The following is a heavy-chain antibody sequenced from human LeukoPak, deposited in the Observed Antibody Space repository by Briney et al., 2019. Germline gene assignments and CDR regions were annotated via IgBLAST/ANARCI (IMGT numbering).Heavy chain of an antibody. V-gene: IGHV3-30*02. CDR2: IRYDGSNK. D-gene: IGHD6-13*01. CDR3: ARGQQHRYYYYGMDV. CDR1: GFTFSSYG. Sequence: GGSLRLSCAASGFTFSSYGMHWVRQAPGKGLEWVAFIRYDGSNKYYADSVKGRFTISRDNSKNTLYLQMNSLRAKDTAVYYCARGQQHRYYYYGMDVWGQGTTVTVSS. J-gene: IGHJ6*02.